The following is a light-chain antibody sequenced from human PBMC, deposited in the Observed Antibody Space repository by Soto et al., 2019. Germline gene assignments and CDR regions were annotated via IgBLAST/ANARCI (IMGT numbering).Light chain of an antibody. J-gene: IGKJ1*01. CDR2: KAS. CDR3: QQYNSYS. CDR1: QSISSW. V-gene: IGKV1-5*03. Sequence: DIQMTQSPSTLSATAGDRVTITCRASQSISSWLAWYQQRPGKAPKLLIYKASTLKSGVPSRFSGSGSGTEFTLTISSLQPDDFATYYCQQYNSYSFGQGTKVDI.